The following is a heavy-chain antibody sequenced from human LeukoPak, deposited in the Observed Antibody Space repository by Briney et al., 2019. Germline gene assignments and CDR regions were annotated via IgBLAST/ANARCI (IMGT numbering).Heavy chain of an antibody. Sequence: PPGGSLRLSCAASGFTFSSYWMHWVRQAPGKGLVWVSRVNSDGSSTTYADSVKGRFTISRDNAKNTLYLQMNSLRAEDTAVYYCARGSTQYSSGWYGLDYWGQGTLVTVSS. J-gene: IGHJ4*02. CDR3: ARGSTQYSSGWYGLDY. V-gene: IGHV3-74*01. CDR2: VNSDGSST. D-gene: IGHD6-19*01. CDR1: GFTFSSYW.